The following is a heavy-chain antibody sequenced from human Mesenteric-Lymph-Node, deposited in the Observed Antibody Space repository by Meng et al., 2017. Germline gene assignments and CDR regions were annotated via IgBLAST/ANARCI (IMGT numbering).Heavy chain of an antibody. CDR2: IRSKAYGGTT. CDR3: TRVGSTTNYYYYYGMDV. V-gene: IGHV3-49*03. Sequence: GESLKISCTASGFTFGDYAMSWFRQAPGKGLEWVGFIRSKAYGGTTEYAASVKGRFTISRDDSKSIAYLQMNSLKTEDTAVYYCTRVGSTTNYYYYYGMDVWGQGTTVTVSS. J-gene: IGHJ6*02. CDR1: GFTFGDYA. D-gene: IGHD2/OR15-2a*01.